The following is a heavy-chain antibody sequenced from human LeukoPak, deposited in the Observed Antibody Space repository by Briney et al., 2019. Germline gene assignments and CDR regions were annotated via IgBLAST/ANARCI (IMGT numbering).Heavy chain of an antibody. CDR3: ARDPYWMERRSAFDT. CDR1: GGSFSGYY. D-gene: IGHD1-1*01. J-gene: IGHJ3*02. V-gene: IGHV4-34*01. CDR2: INHSGST. Sequence: SETLSLTCAVYGGSFSGYYWSWIRQPPGKGLEWIGEINHSGSTNYNPSLKSQVTISVDTSKNQFSLKLSSVTAADTAVYYCARDPYWMERRSAFDTWGQGTMVTVSS.